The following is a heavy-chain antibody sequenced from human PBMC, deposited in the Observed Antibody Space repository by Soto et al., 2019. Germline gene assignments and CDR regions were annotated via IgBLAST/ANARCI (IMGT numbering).Heavy chain of an antibody. CDR1: GYTFTSYY. CDR2: INPSGGST. D-gene: IGHD2-2*01. CDR3: ARIPHSTTSYYDHNFGMDV. V-gene: IGHV1-46*01. Sequence: ASVKVSCKASGYTFTSYYMHWVRQAPGQGLEWMGIINPSGGSTSYAQKFQGRVTMTRDTSTSTVYMELSSLRSEDTAVYYCARIPHSTTSYYDHNFGMDVWGQGTTVTVSS. J-gene: IGHJ6*02.